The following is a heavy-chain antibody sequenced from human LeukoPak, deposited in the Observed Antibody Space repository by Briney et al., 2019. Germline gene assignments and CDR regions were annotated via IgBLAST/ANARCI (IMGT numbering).Heavy chain of an antibody. CDR1: GFTFSGYA. V-gene: IGHV3-23*01. CDR2: ISGSGGTT. CDR3: AKGFVRSGWY. J-gene: IGHJ4*02. Sequence: AGGSLRLSCAASGFTFSGYAMSWVRQAPGKGLEWVSAISGSGGTTHYADSVKGRFTISRDNSKNTLYLQMNSLRAEDTAVYYCAKGFVRSGWYWGQGTLVTVSS. D-gene: IGHD6-19*01.